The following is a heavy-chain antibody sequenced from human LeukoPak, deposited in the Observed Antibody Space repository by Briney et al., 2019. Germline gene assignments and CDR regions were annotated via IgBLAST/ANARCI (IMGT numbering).Heavy chain of an antibody. CDR1: GGSISSSNYN. J-gene: IGHJ4*02. CDR3: ARLGDSYATDY. V-gene: IGHV4-39*01. D-gene: IGHD5-18*01. CDR2: IYYSGST. Sequence: PSETLSVTCTVSGGSISSSNYNWGWIRQPPGKGLEWVGSIYYSGSTYYNPSLKSRVTISVDTSKNQFSLKLSSVTAADTAVYYCARLGDSYATDYWGQGTLVTVSS.